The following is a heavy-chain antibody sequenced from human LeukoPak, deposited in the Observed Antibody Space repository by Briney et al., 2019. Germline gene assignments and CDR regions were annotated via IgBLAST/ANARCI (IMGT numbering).Heavy chain of an antibody. CDR2: IIPIFGTA. CDR3: ARESPITISSSATDYYYYMDV. Sequence: GASVKVSCKASGGTFRSYAISWVRQAPGQGLEWMGGIIPIFGTANYAQKFQGRVTITTDGSTSTAYMELCSLRSEDTAVYYCARESPITISSSATDYYYYMDVWGKGTAVTVSS. V-gene: IGHV1-69*05. J-gene: IGHJ6*03. D-gene: IGHD3-9*01. CDR1: GGTFRSYA.